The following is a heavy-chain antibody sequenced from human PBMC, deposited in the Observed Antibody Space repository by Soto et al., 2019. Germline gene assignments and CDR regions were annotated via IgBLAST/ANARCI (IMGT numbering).Heavy chain of an antibody. CDR2: ISNDGNDK. CDR3: AKDQGIAASHGID. V-gene: IGHV3-30*18. Sequence: QVQLVESGGGVVQPGRSLRLSCAASGFTFNNYGMHWAPQAPGKGLEWVAAISNDGNDKYYADSVKGRLTISRDNSKNTLYLQMNSLRAEDTAVYYCAKDQGIAASHGIDWGQGTMVTVSS. D-gene: IGHD6-13*01. J-gene: IGHJ3*01. CDR1: GFTFNNYG.